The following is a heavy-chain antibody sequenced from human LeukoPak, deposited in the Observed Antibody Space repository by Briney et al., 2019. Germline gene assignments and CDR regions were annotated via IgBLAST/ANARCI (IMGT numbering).Heavy chain of an antibody. J-gene: IGHJ4*02. CDR1: GFTFGGYA. V-gene: IGHV3-49*04. CDR3: TRDYGGYTDY. Sequence: GGSLRLSCTASGFTFGGYAMSWVRQAPGKGLEWVGFIRSKAYGGTTEYAASVKGRFTISRDDSKGIAYLQMNSLKTEDTAVYYCTRDYGGYTDYWGQGTLVAVSS. CDR2: IRSKAYGGTT. D-gene: IGHD4-17*01.